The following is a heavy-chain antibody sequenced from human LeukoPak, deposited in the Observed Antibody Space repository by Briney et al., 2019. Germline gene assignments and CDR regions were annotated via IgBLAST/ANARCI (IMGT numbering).Heavy chain of an antibody. CDR3: ARDLHGDYYFDY. Sequence: PGGSLRLSCAASGFTFSSYGMHWVRQAPGKGLEWVAVISYDGSNKYYADSVKGRFTISRDNSKNTLYLQMNSLRAEDTAVYYCARDLHGDYYFDYWGQGTLVTVSS. D-gene: IGHD4-17*01. CDR2: ISYDGSNK. CDR1: GFTFSSYG. V-gene: IGHV3-30*03. J-gene: IGHJ4*02.